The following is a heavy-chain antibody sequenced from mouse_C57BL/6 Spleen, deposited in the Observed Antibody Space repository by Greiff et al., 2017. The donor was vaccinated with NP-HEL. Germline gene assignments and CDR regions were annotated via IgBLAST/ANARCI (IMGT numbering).Heavy chain of an antibody. CDR1: GYTFTDYY. Sequence: VQLQQSGPELVKPGASVKISCKASGYTFTDYYMNWVKQSHGKSLEWIGDINPNNGGTSYNQKFKGKATLTVAKSSSTAYMELRSLTSEDSAVYYGARSRAYSNYWYFDVWGTGTTVTVSS. J-gene: IGHJ1*03. V-gene: IGHV1-26*01. CDR2: INPNNGGT. CDR3: ARSRAYSNYWYFDV. D-gene: IGHD2-5*01.